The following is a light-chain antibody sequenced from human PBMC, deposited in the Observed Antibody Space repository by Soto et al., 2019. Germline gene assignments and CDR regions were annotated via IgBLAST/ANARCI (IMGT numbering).Light chain of an antibody. J-gene: IGKJ4*01. CDR1: QSVSSY. CDR3: QHLNNWLT. CDR2: DAS. V-gene: IGKV3-11*01. Sequence: EIVLTQSPATLSLSPGERAALSCRASQSVSSYLAWYQQKPGRAPRLLIYDASNRATGIPARFSGSGSGTDFTLTISSLEPEDFAVYYCQHLNNWLTFGGGTKVEIK.